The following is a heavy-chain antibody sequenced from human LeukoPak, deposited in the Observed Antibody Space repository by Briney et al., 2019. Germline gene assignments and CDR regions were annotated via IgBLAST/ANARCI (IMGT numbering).Heavy chain of an antibody. CDR1: GFAFRTSV. V-gene: IGHV3-23*01. J-gene: IGHJ4*02. CDR2: LGSTGST. D-gene: IGHD6-13*01. Sequence: QPGGSLRLSCAASGFAFRTSVMSWVRQAPGKGLEWVSSLGSTGSTYYIDSVKGRFSISRDYSQNTLYLEMNSLRAEDTATYFCATVRYASAWYLFDHWGRGTLVAVSS. CDR3: ATVRYASAWYLFDH.